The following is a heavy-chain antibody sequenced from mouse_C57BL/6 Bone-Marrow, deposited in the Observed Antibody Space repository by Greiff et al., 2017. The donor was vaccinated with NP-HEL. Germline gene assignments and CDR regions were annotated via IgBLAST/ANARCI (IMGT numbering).Heavy chain of an antibody. CDR1: GYTFTSYG. CDR3: ARGHYYGSSTYAMDY. V-gene: IGHV1-81*01. Sequence: QVQLQQSGAELARPGASVKLSCKASGYTFTSYGISWVKQRTGQSLEWIGEIYPRSGNTYYNEKFKGKATLTADKSSSTAYMELRSLTSEDSAVYFCARGHYYGSSTYAMDYWGQGTSVTVSS. CDR2: IYPRSGNT. J-gene: IGHJ4*01. D-gene: IGHD1-1*01.